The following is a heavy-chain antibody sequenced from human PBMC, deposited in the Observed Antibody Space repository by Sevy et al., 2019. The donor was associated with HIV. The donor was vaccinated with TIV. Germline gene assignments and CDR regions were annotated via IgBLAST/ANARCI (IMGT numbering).Heavy chain of an antibody. D-gene: IGHD3-16*01. J-gene: IGHJ1*01. CDR3: AHGRFGGLES. CDR1: GFTFSANW. CDR2: IKADGSDK. V-gene: IGHV3-7*01. Sequence: GGSLRLSCAASGFTFSANWMNWVRQAPGKGLEWVANIKADGSDKHYVDSVEGRFTISRDNAKNLLFLQMNSLRVEDTAFYYGAHGRFGGLESWGQGPWSPSPQ.